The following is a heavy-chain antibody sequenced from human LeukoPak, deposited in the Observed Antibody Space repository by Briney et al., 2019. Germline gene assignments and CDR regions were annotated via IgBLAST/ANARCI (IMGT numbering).Heavy chain of an antibody. CDR1: GGTFSSYA. D-gene: IGHD7-27*01. Sequence: ASVKVSCKASGGTFSSYAISWVRQAPGQGLEWMGGIIPIFGTANYAQKFQGRVTITADKSTSTAYMELSSLRSESTAVYYCARDYGDNIAFDIWGQGTMVTVSS. V-gene: IGHV1-69*06. CDR3: ARDYGDNIAFDI. J-gene: IGHJ3*02. CDR2: IIPIFGTA.